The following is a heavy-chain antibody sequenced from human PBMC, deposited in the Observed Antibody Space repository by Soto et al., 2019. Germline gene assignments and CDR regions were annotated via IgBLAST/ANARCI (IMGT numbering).Heavy chain of an antibody. CDR1: GGSISSYY. CDR2: IYYSGST. CDR3: ARDRHNNFFDP. Sequence: PSETLSLTCSVSGGSISSYYWSWIRQPPGKGLEWIGYIYYSGSTNYNPSLKSRVTISVDTSKNQFSLTLHSVTAADTAIYYCARDRHNNFFDPWGQGTLVTVSS. V-gene: IGHV4-59*12. D-gene: IGHD6-6*01. J-gene: IGHJ5*02.